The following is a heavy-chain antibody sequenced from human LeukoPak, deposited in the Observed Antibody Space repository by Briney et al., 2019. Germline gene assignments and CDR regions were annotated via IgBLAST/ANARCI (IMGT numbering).Heavy chain of an antibody. CDR2: IYHSGST. D-gene: IGHD6-19*01. Sequence: SETLSLTCSVSGGSMSSYYWSWIRQSPGKGLEWIGYIYHSGSTDYNSSLKSRVTISEDTSKKQFSLKVSSVTAADTAVYYCARRREYSSVYFDYWGQGTLVTVSS. CDR3: ARRREYSSVYFDY. V-gene: IGHV4-59*01. J-gene: IGHJ4*02. CDR1: GGSMSSYY.